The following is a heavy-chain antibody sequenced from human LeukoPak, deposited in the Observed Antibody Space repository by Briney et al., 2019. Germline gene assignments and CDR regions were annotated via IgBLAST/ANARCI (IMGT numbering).Heavy chain of an antibody. CDR3: ARSSGGSYSN. CDR2: INWNGGST. Sequence: PGGSLRLSCAASGFTFDDYGMSWVRQAPGKGLEWVSGINWNGGSTGYADSVKGRFTISRDNSKNTLYLQMDSLRAEDTAVYYCARSSGGSYSNWGQGTLVTVSS. D-gene: IGHD1-26*01. J-gene: IGHJ4*02. V-gene: IGHV3-20*04. CDR1: GFTFDDYG.